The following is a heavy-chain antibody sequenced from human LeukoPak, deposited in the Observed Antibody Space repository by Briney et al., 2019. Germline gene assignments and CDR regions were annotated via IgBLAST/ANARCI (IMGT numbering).Heavy chain of an antibody. D-gene: IGHD3-10*01. CDR1: GITLSNYG. V-gene: IGHV3-23*01. CDR2: LSGSGGGT. CDR3: AKRGVVIRVFLVGFHKEAYYFDS. Sequence: PGGSLRLSCAVSGITLSNYGMSWVRQAPGKGLEWVAGLSGSGGGTNYADSVQGRFTISRDNPKNTLYLQTNSLRAEDTAVYFCAKRGVVIRVFLVGFHKEAYYFDSWGQGALVTVSS. J-gene: IGHJ4*02.